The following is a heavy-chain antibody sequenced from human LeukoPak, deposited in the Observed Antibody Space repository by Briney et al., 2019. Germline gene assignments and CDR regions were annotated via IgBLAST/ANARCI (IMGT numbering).Heavy chain of an antibody. V-gene: IGHV1-18*01. J-gene: IGHJ5*02. CDR2: ISAYNGNT. Sequence: ASVKVSCKASGYTFTSYGISWVRQAPGQGLEWMGWISAYNGNTNYAQKLQGRVTMTTDTSTSTAYMELRSRRSDDTAVYYCARDVPNFDCSGGGCYLNWFDARGQGTLVTVSS. D-gene: IGHD2-15*01. CDR3: ARDVPNFDCSGGGCYLNWFDA. CDR1: GYTFTSYG.